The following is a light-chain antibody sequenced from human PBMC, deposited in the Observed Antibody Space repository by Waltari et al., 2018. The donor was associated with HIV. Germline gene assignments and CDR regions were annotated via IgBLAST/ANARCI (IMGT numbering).Light chain of an antibody. CDR2: EVT. CDR3: SSYAGSNKLV. Sequence: QSALTQPPSASGSPGQSVTISCTGTSGDVGGYNYVSWYQQHPGKAPKLIIYEVTGRASGGPDRFSGSKSGNTASLTGAGLQAEDEADYYCSSYAGSNKLVFGGGTKLTVV. CDR1: SGDVGGYNY. V-gene: IGLV2-8*01. J-gene: IGLJ2*01.